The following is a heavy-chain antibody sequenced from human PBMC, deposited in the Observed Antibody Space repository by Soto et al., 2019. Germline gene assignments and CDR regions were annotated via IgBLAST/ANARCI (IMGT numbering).Heavy chain of an antibody. CDR3: ARSPVGDTAMVPFDY. CDR1: GYSFTSYY. J-gene: IGHJ4*02. V-gene: IGHV1-46*01. D-gene: IGHD5-18*01. CDR2: LNPIGGST. Sequence: GASVKVSCKASGYSFTSYYMHWVRQAPGQGLEWMGILNPIGGSTTYAQKFQGRVTMTSDTSKNQFSLKLSSVTAADTAVYYCARSPVGDTAMVPFDYWGQGTLVTVSS.